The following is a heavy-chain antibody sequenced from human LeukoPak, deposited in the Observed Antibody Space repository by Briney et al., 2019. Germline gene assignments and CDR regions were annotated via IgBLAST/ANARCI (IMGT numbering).Heavy chain of an antibody. CDR2: IKFDGSEI. Sequence: GGSLRLSCVASGFILSFYWMTWVRQAPGKGLECVGNIKFDGSEIYYLDSVRGRFSISIDNAKNSLYLQMNSLRVEDTAVYYCTRDLNHDSSGWGQGTLVTVSS. CDR1: GFILSFYW. CDR3: TRDLNHDSSG. J-gene: IGHJ4*02. D-gene: IGHD3-22*01. V-gene: IGHV3-7*01.